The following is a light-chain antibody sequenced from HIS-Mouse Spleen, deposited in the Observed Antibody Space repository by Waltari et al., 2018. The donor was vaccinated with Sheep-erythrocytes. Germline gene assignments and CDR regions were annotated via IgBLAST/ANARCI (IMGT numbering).Light chain of an antibody. V-gene: IGLV2-23*01. CDR2: EGS. Sequence: QSALTQPASVSGSPGQSITIPGTGSSSDVGSYNLVSVYQPHPGKAPKLMIYEGSKRPSGVSNRFSGSKSGNTASLTISGLQAEDEADYYCCSYAGSSTPWVFGGGTKLTVL. CDR3: CSYAGSSTPWV. J-gene: IGLJ3*02. CDR1: SSDVGSYNL.